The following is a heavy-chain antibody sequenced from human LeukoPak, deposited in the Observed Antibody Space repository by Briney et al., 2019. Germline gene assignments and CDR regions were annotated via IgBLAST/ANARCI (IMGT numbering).Heavy chain of an antibody. Sequence: PGGSLRLSCAASGFTFSDYYMNWIRQTPGKGLEWVSYISSSGSIIYYADSVKGRFTISRDNAKNSVYLQMNSPRAEDTAVYYCARDDGSYSRSPGFDYWGQGTLVTVSS. CDR1: GFTFSDYY. J-gene: IGHJ4*02. V-gene: IGHV3-11*04. CDR3: ARDDGSYSRSPGFDY. CDR2: ISSSGSII. D-gene: IGHD1-26*01.